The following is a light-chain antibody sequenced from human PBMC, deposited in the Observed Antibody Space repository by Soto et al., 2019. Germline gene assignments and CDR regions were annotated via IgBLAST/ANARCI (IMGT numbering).Light chain of an antibody. CDR3: QSFDSSLSGYV. V-gene: IGLV1-40*01. CDR2: GNS. CDR1: SSNIGSNYD. J-gene: IGLJ1*01. Sequence: QSALTQPPSVSGAPGQRVTISCTGSSSNIGSNYDVHWYKHLPGTAPKLLTYGNSNRPSGVPDRFSGSKSGTSASLAITGLQAEGEADYYCQSFDSSLSGYVFGTGTKVTVL.